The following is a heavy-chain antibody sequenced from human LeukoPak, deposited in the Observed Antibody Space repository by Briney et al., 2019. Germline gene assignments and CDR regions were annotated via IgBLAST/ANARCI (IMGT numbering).Heavy chain of an antibody. V-gene: IGHV4-34*01. CDR1: GFTFTSYS. D-gene: IGHD2-15*01. J-gene: IGHJ5*02. CDR3: ARGWVVVVVAATNWFDP. Sequence: GSLRLSCAASGFTFTSYSMNWVRQPPGKGLEWIGEINHSGSTNYNPSLKSRVTISVDTSKNQFSLKLSSVTAADTAVYYCARGWVVVVVAATNWFDPWGQGTLVTVSS. CDR2: INHSGST.